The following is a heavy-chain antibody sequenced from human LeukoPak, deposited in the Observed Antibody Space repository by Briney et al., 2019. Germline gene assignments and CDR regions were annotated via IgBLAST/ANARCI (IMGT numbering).Heavy chain of an antibody. Sequence: SGTLSLTCTVSGGSISSGDYYWSWIRQPPGKGLEWIGYIYYSGSTYYNPSLKSRVTISVDTSKDQFSLKLSSVTAADTAVYYCARDPRYSSGDYWGQGTLVTVSS. CDR3: ARDPRYSSGDY. V-gene: IGHV4-30-4*01. D-gene: IGHD6-19*01. CDR2: IYYSGST. CDR1: GGSISSGDYY. J-gene: IGHJ4*02.